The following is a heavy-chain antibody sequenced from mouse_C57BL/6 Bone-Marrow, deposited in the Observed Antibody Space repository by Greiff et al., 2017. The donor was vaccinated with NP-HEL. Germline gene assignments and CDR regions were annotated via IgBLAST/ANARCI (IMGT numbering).Heavy chain of an antibody. CDR2: INPYNGGT. CDR1: GYTFTDYY. CDR3: ARSELRLWYFYV. D-gene: IGHD1-2*01. Sequence: EVQLQQSGPVLVKPGASVKMSCKASGYTFTDYYMNWVKQSHGKSLEWIGVINPYNGGTSYNQKFKGKATLTVDKSSSTAYMELNSLTSEDSAVYYCARSELRLWYFYVWGTGTTVTVSS. J-gene: IGHJ1*03. V-gene: IGHV1-19*01.